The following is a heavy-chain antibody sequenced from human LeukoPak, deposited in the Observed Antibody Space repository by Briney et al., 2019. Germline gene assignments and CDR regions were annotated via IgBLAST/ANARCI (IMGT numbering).Heavy chain of an antibody. CDR2: IYYSGST. J-gene: IGHJ3*02. Sequence: SETLSLTCTVSGGSISGYYWSWIRQPPGKGLEWIGYIYYSGSTNYNPSLKSRVTISVDTSKNQFSLKLSSVTAADTAVYYCARLALGSLTDAFDIWGQGTMVTVSS. V-gene: IGHV4-59*08. CDR1: GGSISGYY. D-gene: IGHD3-16*01. CDR3: ARLALGSLTDAFDI.